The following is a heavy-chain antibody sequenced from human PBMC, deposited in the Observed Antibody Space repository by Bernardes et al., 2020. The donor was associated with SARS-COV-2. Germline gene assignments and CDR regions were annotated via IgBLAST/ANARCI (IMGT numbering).Heavy chain of an antibody. V-gene: IGHV3-7*01. CDR1: VFTSAIVF. Sequence: WGSLRLSCPASVFTSAIVFMTWVRHAPPTGREWGGIIEANGSQRSSVDSVRGLFTTSRDTAKNLLYLQMNSMRAEETAVYYCARIDEVTGRDYWVQGTLVTVPS. D-gene: IGHD6-19*01. CDR2: IEANGSQR. CDR3: ARIDEVTGRDY. J-gene: IGHJ4*02.